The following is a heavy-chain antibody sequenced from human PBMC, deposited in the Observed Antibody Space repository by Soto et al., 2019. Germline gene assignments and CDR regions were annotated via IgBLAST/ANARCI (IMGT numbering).Heavy chain of an antibody. CDR1: GFTFSSYA. D-gene: IGHD1-26*01. CDR3: AKDGSKWELPQNNWSAP. CDR2: ISGSGGST. V-gene: IGHV3-23*01. Sequence: EVQLLESGGGLVQPGGSLRLSCAASGFTFSSYAMSWVRQAPGKGLEWVSAISGSGGSTYYADSVKGRFTISRDNSKNTLYLQMNSLRAEDTAVYYCAKDGSKWELPQNNWSAPWGQGTLVTVSS. J-gene: IGHJ5*02.